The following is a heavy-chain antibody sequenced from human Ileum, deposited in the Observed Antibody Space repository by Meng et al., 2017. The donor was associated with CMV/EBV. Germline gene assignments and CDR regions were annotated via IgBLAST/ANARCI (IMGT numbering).Heavy chain of an antibody. D-gene: IGHD2-2*01. Sequence: GESLKISCAASGFTFSSYWMSWVRQAPGKGLEWVANIKHDGSEKYYVDSVKGRFTISRDNAKNSLYLQMNSLRAEDTAVSYCARLHSSTSADYFDYWGQGTLVTVSS. CDR3: ARLHSSTSADYFDY. V-gene: IGHV3-7*01. CDR2: IKHDGSEK. CDR1: GFTFSSYW. J-gene: IGHJ4*02.